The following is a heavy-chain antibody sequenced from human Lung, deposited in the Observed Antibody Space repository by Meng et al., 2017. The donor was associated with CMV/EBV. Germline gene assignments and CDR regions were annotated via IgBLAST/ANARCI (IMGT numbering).Heavy chain of an antibody. CDR1: GFIASDNY. CDR2: IYSNENT. CDR3: AREQGYFSSKHYYYHLDV. D-gene: IGHD6-6*01. Sequence: GESXKISCAASGFIASDNYMNWVRQAPGKGLEWISIIYSNENTYYADSVKGRFTISRDNSKNTLYLQMNSLRAEDTAVYYCAREQGYFSSKHYYYHLDVWXQGTXVTVSS. V-gene: IGHV3-53*01. J-gene: IGHJ6*02.